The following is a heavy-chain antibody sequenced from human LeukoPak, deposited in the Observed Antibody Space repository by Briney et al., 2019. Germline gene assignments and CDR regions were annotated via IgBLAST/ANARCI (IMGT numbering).Heavy chain of an antibody. CDR1: DDSITMYY. Sequence: SETLSLTCSVSDDSITMYYWTWIRQPPGKGLEWIGYVDHTGSTNFNPSLNGRVSISRDTTKNLFSLKLSSVTAADTAVYYCARVLIGNYFDYWGQGTLVTVSS. V-gene: IGHV4-59*12. CDR2: VDHTGST. D-gene: IGHD2/OR15-2a*01. CDR3: ARVLIGNYFDY. J-gene: IGHJ4*02.